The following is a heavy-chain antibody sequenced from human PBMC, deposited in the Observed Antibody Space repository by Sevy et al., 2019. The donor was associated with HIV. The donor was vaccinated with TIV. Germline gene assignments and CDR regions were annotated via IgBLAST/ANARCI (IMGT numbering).Heavy chain of an antibody. CDR1: GFSFNTFW. CDR3: TKDLHMAATDY. Sequence: GGSLRLSCAASGFSFNTFWMHWVRQAPGKGLEWDSRIDGDGSRTNYAGSVEGRFTVSRDNTKNMVYLQMNSLRAEDTALYYCTKDLHMAATDYWGQGTLVTVSS. V-gene: IGHV3-74*01. D-gene: IGHD6-13*01. CDR2: IDGDGSRT. J-gene: IGHJ4*02.